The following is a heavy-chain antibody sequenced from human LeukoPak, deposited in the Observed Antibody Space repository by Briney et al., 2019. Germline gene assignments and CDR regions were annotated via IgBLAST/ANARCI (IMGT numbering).Heavy chain of an antibody. Sequence: PSETLSLTCTVSGGSISSGGYYWSWIRQHPGTGLEWIGYIYYSGSTYYNPSLKSRVSISVDTSKNQFSLRLSSVTAADTAVYYCARQYSEGWLDPWGQGTLVTVSS. J-gene: IGHJ5*02. V-gene: IGHV4-31*03. D-gene: IGHD2-15*01. CDR1: GGSISSGGYY. CDR2: IYYSGST. CDR3: ARQYSEGWLDP.